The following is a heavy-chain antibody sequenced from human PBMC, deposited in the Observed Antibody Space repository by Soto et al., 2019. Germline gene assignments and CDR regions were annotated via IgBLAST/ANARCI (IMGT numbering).Heavy chain of an antibody. D-gene: IGHD5-18*01. J-gene: IGHJ4*02. V-gene: IGHV4-59*08. Sequence: SETLSLTCTGSGGSISSYYWSWIRQPPGKGLEWIGYIYYSWSTNYNPSLKSRVTISVDTSKNQFSLKLSSVTAADAAVYYCGRRYGYFFAYWGQGTLVTVSS. CDR3: GRRYGYFFAY. CDR1: GGSISSYY. CDR2: IYYSWST.